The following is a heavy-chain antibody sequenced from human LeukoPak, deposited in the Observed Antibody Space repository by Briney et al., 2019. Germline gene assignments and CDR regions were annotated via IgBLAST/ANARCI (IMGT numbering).Heavy chain of an antibody. J-gene: IGHJ4*02. Sequence: SETLSLTCTVSGGSISSYYWSWIRQPPGKGLEWIGYIYYSGSTNYNPSLKSRVTISVDTSKNQFSLKLSSVTAADTAVYYCARGRPYSGYDFDYWGQGTLVTVSS. D-gene: IGHD5-12*01. CDR3: ARGRPYSGYDFDY. CDR1: GGSISSYY. CDR2: IYYSGST. V-gene: IGHV4-59*12.